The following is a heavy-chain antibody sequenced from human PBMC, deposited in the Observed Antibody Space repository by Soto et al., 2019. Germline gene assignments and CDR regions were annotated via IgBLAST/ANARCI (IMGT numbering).Heavy chain of an antibody. V-gene: IGHV4-39*02. CDR1: SGSISNSGYY. Sequence: SETLSPTCSVSSGSISNSGYYWGWIRQPPGKGLGGVQSLSYSGDTYYNPSLRSRVTVSLDTSKNQFSLKLSSVTAADTAVYYCARGPMWGYSGSKGVGLLKFDPWGQGTLVTVSS. CDR2: LSYSGDT. D-gene: IGHD5-12*01. J-gene: IGHJ5*02. CDR3: ARGPMWGYSGSKGVGLLKFDP.